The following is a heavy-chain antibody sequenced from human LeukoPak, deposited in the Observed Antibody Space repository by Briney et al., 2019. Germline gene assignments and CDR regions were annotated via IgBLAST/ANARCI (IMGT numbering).Heavy chain of an antibody. CDR2: ISAYNGNT. CDR1: GYTFTSYG. V-gene: IGHV1-18*01. CDR3: ARTGGSGWPTPHYFDY. Sequence: ASVKVSCKASGYTFTSYGISWVRQGPGQGLEWMGWISAYNGNTNYAQKLQGRVTMTTDTSTSTAYMELRSLRSDDTAVYYCARTGGSGWPTPHYFDYWGQGTLVTVSS. D-gene: IGHD6-19*01. J-gene: IGHJ4*02.